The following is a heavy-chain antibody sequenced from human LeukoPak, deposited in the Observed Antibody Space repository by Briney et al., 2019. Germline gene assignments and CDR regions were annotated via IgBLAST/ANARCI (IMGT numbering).Heavy chain of an antibody. CDR2: IRSKAYGGTT. D-gene: IGHD3-3*01. CDR3: TTYDFWSGYGDY. CDR1: GFTFGDYA. V-gene: IGHV3-49*03. J-gene: IGHJ4*02. Sequence: GSLRLSCTASGFTFGDYAMSWFRQAPGKGLEWVGFIRSKAYGGTTEYAASVKGRFTISRDDSKSIAYLQMNSLKTEDTAVYYCTTYDFWSGYGDYWGQGTLVTVSS.